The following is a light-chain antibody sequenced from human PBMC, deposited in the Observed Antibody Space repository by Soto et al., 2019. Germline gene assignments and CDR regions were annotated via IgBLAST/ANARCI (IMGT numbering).Light chain of an antibody. CDR2: AAS. CDR3: QQSYSTTPT. CDR1: QSISSY. Sequence: DIQMTQSPSSLSASVGDRVTITFRASQSISSYLNWYQQKPGKAPKLLIYAASSLQSGVPSRFSGSGSGTDFTLTISSLKPEDFATYYCQQSYSTTPTFGQGTKVEIK. J-gene: IGKJ1*01. V-gene: IGKV1-39*01.